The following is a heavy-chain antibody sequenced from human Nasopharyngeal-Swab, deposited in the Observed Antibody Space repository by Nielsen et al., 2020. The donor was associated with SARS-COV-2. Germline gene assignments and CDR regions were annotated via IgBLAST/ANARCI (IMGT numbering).Heavy chain of an antibody. D-gene: IGHD3-9*01. CDR2: ISSSSSYI. J-gene: IGHJ4*02. V-gene: IGHV3-21*01. Sequence: VRQAPGKGLKWVSSISSSSSYIYYADSVKGRFTISRDNAKNSLYLQMNSLRAEDTAVYYCARDTVLYYDILTGYALDYWGQGTLVTVSS. CDR3: ARDTVLYYDILTGYALDY.